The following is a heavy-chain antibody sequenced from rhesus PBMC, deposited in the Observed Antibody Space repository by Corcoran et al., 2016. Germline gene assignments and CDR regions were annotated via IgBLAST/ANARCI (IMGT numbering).Heavy chain of an antibody. Sequence: QVKLQQWGEGLVKPSETLSLTCAVYGGSISGYYYWRWIRQPAGKGLQWIGYIYGNSASTYYNPSLKSRVTISKDTSKNQFSLKLSSVTAADRAVYYCARGAGGRYHFDYWGQGVLVTVSS. V-gene: IGHV4-73*01. CDR2: IYGNSAST. CDR3: ARGAGGRYHFDY. CDR1: GGSISGYYY. D-gene: IGHD6-25*01. J-gene: IGHJ4*01.